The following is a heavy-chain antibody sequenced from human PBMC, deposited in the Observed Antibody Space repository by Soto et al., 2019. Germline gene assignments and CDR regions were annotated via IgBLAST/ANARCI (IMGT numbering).Heavy chain of an antibody. CDR2: IYYSGST. D-gene: IGHD3-10*01. J-gene: IGHJ4*02. V-gene: IGHV4-59*01. CDR3: ARVLGSTMVRGVYYYFDS. Sequence: QVQLQESGPGLVKTSETLSLTCTVSGGSISSYYWSWIRQPPGKGLEWIGYIYYSGSTNYNPSLKSRVTISVDTSKNQFSLKLSSVTAADTAVYYCARVLGSTMVRGVYYYFDSWGQGTLVTVSS. CDR1: GGSISSYY.